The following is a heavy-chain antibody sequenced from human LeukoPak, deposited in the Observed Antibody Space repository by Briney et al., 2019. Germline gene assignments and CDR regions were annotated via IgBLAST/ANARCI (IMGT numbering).Heavy chain of an antibody. CDR2: IGGSGGST. CDR3: AKDFSVSSGYYFGNAFEI. CDR1: GFTFISYA. V-gene: IGHV3-23*01. D-gene: IGHD3-22*01. J-gene: IGHJ3*02. Sequence: GGSLRLSCAASGFTFISYAMRWVRQAPGKGLEWVAAIGGSGGSTYYADSVKGRFTISRDNSKNTLYLQMNSLRAEDTAVYYCAKDFSVSSGYYFGNAFEIWGQGTMVTVSS.